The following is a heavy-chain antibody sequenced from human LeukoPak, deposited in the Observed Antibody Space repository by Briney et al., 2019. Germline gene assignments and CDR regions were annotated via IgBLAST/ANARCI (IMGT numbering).Heavy chain of an antibody. CDR3: AREGIVVVPAAQFDP. Sequence: ASVKVSCKASGYTFTGYYMHWVRQAPGQGLEWMGWINPNSGGTNYAQKFQGRVTMTRDTSISTAYMELSRLRSDDTAVYYCAREGIVVVPAAQFDPWGQGTLVTVSS. CDR1: GYTFTGYY. D-gene: IGHD2-2*01. J-gene: IGHJ5*02. CDR2: INPNSGGT. V-gene: IGHV1-2*02.